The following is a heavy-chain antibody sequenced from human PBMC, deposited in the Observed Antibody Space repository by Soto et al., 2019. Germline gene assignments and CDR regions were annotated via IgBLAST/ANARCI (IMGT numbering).Heavy chain of an antibody. V-gene: IGHV3-15*07. J-gene: IGHJ6*02. D-gene: IGHD2-15*01. CDR2: IKRKIAGEAT. Sequence: EVQLVESGGDLVKPGGSLRLSCAASGFSFSNAWMNWVRQAPGKGLEWVGRIKRKIAGEATDYAGPVKGRFTVFRDDSKSALYLQMNSLKGDDTAVYYCTTGSVEGVWGPGTTVTVS. CDR3: TTGSVEGV. CDR1: GFSFSNAW.